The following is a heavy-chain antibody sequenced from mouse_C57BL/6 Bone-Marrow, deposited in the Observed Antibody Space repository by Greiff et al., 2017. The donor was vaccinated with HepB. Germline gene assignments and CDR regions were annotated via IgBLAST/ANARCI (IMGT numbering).Heavy chain of an antibody. J-gene: IGHJ2*01. D-gene: IGHD2-3*01. CDR3: TAGLLGGYYFDY. CDR2: IRLKSDNYAT. Sequence: EVKLVESGGGLVQPGGSMKLSCVASGFTFSNYWMNWVRQSPEKGLEWVAQIRLKSDNYATHYAESVKGRFTISRDDSKSSVYLQMNNLRAEDTGIYYCTAGLLGGYYFDYWGQGTTLTVSS. CDR1: GFTFSNYW. V-gene: IGHV6-3*01.